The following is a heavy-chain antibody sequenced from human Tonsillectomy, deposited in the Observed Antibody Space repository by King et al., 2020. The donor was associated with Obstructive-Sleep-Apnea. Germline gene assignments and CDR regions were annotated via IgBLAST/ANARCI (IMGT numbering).Heavy chain of an antibody. CDR3: AKAFQNDINAFDI. J-gene: IGHJ3*02. Sequence: VQLVESGGVVVQPGGSLRLSCAASGFTFDDYSMHWVRQAPGKVLEWVSLISWDGGSTYYADSVKGRFTISRDNSKNSLYLQMNSLRTKDTALYYCAKAFQNDINAFDIWGQGTMVTVSS. CDR1: GFTFDDYS. CDR2: ISWDGGST. V-gene: IGHV3-43*01. D-gene: IGHD1-1*01.